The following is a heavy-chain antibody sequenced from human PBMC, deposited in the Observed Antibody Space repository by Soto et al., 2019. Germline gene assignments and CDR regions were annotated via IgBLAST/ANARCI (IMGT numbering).Heavy chain of an antibody. CDR1: GFTFSNYW. Sequence: EVQLVESGGGLVQPGGSLRLSCAASGFTFSNYWMYWVRQAPGKGLEWVSRINSDGSVSSYADSVKGRLTISRDNVKNTLYLQMDSLRAEDTAVYCCERADCVGGACYSLAGSFYYYMDVWGKGTTVTVFS. CDR2: INSDGSVS. D-gene: IGHD2-15*01. J-gene: IGHJ6*03. CDR3: ERADCVGGACYSLAGSFYYYMDV. V-gene: IGHV3-74*02.